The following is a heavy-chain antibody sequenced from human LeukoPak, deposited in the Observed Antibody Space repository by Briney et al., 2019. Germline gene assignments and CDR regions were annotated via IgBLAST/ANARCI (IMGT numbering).Heavy chain of an antibody. J-gene: IGHJ4*02. CDR1: GYTFTTHE. CDR2: INPSSGST. Sequence: ASVKVSCKTSGYTFTTHEINWVRQAPGQGLEWMGWINPSSGSTVYSQKFQDRISITMNTATSTAYLELSSLTSEDTAVYYCARLQRLLYSGSSYSDYWGQGTLVSVSS. CDR3: ARLQRLLYSGSSYSDY. D-gene: IGHD1-26*01. V-gene: IGHV1-8*01.